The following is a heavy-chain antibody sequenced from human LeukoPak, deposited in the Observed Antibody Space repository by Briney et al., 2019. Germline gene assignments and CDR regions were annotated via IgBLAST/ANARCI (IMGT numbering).Heavy chain of an antibody. CDR3: AKERPNSSGWFLSAGELRD. J-gene: IGHJ4*02. D-gene: IGHD6-19*01. CDR2: ISAYNGNT. CDR1: GYTFTSYG. Sequence: ASVKVSCKASGYTFTSYGISWVRQAPGQGLEWMGWISAYNGNTNYAQKLQGRVTMTTDTSTSTAYMELRSLRSDDTAVYYCAKERPNSSGWFLSAGELRDWGQGTLVTVSS. V-gene: IGHV1-18*01.